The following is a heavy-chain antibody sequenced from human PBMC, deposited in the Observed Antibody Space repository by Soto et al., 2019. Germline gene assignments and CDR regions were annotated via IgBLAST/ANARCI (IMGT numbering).Heavy chain of an antibody. CDR1: GFTFSTYG. CDR3: AKDEGRFLKYYFNFGLDA. J-gene: IGHJ6*02. CDR2: ISYDGSNQ. Sequence: QVQLVESGGGLVQPGRSLKLSCAASGFTFSTYGMHWVRQSPGKGLEWVAVISYDGSNQYYRDSVRDSFTISRDNSRNTVYLQINILREEVMAVYYCAKDEGRFLKYYFNFGLDAWGRGTTVNVS. D-gene: IGHD3-3*01. V-gene: IGHV3-30*18.